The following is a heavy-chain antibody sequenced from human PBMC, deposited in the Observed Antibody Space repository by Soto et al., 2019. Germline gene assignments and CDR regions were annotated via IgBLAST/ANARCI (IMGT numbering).Heavy chain of an antibody. CDR3: ARDTSQKIGYRLYDY. CDR1: GYTFTSYA. V-gene: IGHV1-18*01. Sequence: QVQLVQSGAEVRKPGASVKVSCKASGYTFTSYAVSWVRQAPGQGLEWMGWISPYSGNTNYGQKVQGRVSSTTDTSTSTAYLELRNLRSDDTAVYYCARDTSQKIGYRLYDYWGQGTQVTVSS. J-gene: IGHJ4*02. D-gene: IGHD2-2*01. CDR2: ISPYSGNT.